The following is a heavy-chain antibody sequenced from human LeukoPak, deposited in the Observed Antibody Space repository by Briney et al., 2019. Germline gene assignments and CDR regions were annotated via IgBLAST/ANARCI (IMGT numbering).Heavy chain of an antibody. CDR3: ARGLITIFGVPREAFDI. CDR1: SGSISSSY. D-gene: IGHD3-3*01. V-gene: IGHV4-59*08. Sequence: SETLSLTCTVSSGSISSSYWSWIRQPPGKGLEWIGYIYYSGSTNYNPSLKSRVTISVDTSKNQFSLKLSSVTAADTAVYYCARGLITIFGVPREAFDIWGQGTMVTVSA. CDR2: IYYSGST. J-gene: IGHJ3*02.